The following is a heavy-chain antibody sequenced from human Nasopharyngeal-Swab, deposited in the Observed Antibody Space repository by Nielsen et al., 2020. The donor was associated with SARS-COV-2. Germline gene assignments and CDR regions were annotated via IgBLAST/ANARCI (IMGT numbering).Heavy chain of an antibody. D-gene: IGHD6-6*01. Sequence: WIRQPPGKGLEWVSAISGSGGSTYYADSVKGRFTISRDNSKNTLYLQMNSLRAEDTAVYYCARDDVAARDYDYYYGMDVWGQGTTVTVYS. CDR2: ISGSGGST. V-gene: IGHV3-23*01. J-gene: IGHJ6*02. CDR3: ARDDVAARDYDYYYGMDV.